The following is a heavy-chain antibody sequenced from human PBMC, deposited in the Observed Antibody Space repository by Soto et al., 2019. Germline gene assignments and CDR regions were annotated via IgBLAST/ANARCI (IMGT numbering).Heavy chain of an antibody. J-gene: IGHJ4*02. CDR2: ISNSGDKR. CDR1: GFTFSAYA. CDR3: AKGRGYPWLFDY. D-gene: IGHD5-18*01. Sequence: GGSLRLSCAASGFTFSAYAMSWVRQAPGKGLEWVSSISNSGDKRYYADSVKGRFTISRDNSKSTLYLQMNSLRAEDTAVYYCAKGRGYPWLFDYWGQGTLVTVSS. V-gene: IGHV3-23*01.